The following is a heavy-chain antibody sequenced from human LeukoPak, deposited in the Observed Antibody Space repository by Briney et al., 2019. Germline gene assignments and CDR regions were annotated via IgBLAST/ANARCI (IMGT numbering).Heavy chain of an antibody. CDR1: GFTFSTYA. J-gene: IGHJ4*02. CDR2: ISGSGDST. CDR3: AKWIGGYCTSTSCYTGVYFDY. Sequence: PGGSLRLPCAASGFTFSTYAMSWVRQAPGKGLEWVSVISGSGDSTYYADSAKGRFTISTDNSKNTLYLQMNSLRAEDTAVYYCAKWIGGYCTSTSCYTGVYFDYWGQGTLVTVSS. D-gene: IGHD2-2*02. V-gene: IGHV3-23*01.